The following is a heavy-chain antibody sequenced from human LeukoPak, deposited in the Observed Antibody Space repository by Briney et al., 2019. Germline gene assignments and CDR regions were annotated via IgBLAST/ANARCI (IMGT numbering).Heavy chain of an antibody. CDR2: IYYSGST. CDR3: ARGEDSNSYYMDV. D-gene: IGHD4-11*01. CDR1: GGSISSSSYY. Sequence: SETLSLTCTVSGGSISSSSYYWGWIRQPPGKGLEWIGSIYYSGSTYYNPSLKSRVTISVDTSKNQFSLKLSSVTAADTAVYYCARGEDSNSYYMDVWGKGTTVTVSS. J-gene: IGHJ6*03. V-gene: IGHV4-39*07.